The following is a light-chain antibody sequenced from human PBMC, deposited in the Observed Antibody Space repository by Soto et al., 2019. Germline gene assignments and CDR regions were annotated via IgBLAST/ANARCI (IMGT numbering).Light chain of an antibody. Sequence: EIVLTQSPVTLSLSPWERASLSCRASQSVSRYLAWYQQKPGQPPRLLIYDASKRATGVPARFSGSGSGTDFTLTISSLEPEDFAVYYCHQRSDWPLTFGGGTDVEI. CDR3: HQRSDWPLT. J-gene: IGKJ4*01. V-gene: IGKV3-11*01. CDR1: QSVSRY. CDR2: DAS.